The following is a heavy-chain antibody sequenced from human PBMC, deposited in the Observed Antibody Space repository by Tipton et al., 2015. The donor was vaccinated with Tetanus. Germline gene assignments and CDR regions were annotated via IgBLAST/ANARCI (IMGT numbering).Heavy chain of an antibody. CDR3: AAEVSAGY. CDR2: INRDGSET. D-gene: IGHD4/OR15-4a*01. J-gene: IGHJ4*02. V-gene: IGHV3-7*03. CDR1: GFTFSTYW. Sequence: AVSGFTFSTYWMTWVRQAPGKGLEWVANINRDGSETYYVDSVKGRFTISRDNAKNLLHLQMNSLRAEDTAVYYCAAEVSAGYWGQGTLVTVSS.